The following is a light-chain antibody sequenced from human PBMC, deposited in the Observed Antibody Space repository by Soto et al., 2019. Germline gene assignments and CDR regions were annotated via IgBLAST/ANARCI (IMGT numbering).Light chain of an antibody. CDR2: DAS. CDR3: QQRSNWPPFT. V-gene: IGKV3-11*01. J-gene: IGKJ5*01. CDR1: QSVSSN. Sequence: EIGVTQSPATLSVSPGERATLSCRASQSVSSNLAWYQQKPGQAPRLLIYDASNRATGIPARFSGSGSGTDFTLTISSLEPEDFAVYYCQQRSNWPPFTFGQGTRLEIK.